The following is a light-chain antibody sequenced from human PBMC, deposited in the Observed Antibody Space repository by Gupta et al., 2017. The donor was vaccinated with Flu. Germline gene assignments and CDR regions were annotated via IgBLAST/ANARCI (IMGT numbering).Light chain of an antibody. CDR2: YDV. Sequence: SSSNVGTNNVVCYHQHHGTTPKLLIYYDVRRRSGVADRFSGSTSGATASLAISGVRSEDEADDYYATWCYSSSARVFGGGTKLTVL. J-gene: IGLJ3*02. V-gene: IGLV1-47*02. CDR1: SSNVGTNN. CDR3: ATWCYSSSARV.